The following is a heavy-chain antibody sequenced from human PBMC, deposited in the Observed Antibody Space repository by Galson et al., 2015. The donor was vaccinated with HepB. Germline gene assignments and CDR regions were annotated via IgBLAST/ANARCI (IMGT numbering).Heavy chain of an antibody. D-gene: IGHD6-13*01. CDR2: IRSKASNYTT. CDR1: GVTFSGSA. CDR3: IRMADLSGYSSS. J-gene: IGHJ4*02. V-gene: IGHV3-73*01. Sequence: SLRLSCAASGVTFSGSAIHWVRQASGKGLEWVGRIRSKASNYTTAYAASVKGRFTISRDDSKNTAYLHMKSLKTEDTAVYYCIRMADLSGYSSSWGQGTLVTVSS.